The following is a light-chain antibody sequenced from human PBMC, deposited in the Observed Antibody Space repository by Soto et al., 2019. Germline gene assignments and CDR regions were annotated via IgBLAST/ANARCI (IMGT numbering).Light chain of an antibody. CDR2: EDN. J-gene: IGLJ3*02. V-gene: IGLV6-57*01. CDR3: QSYDATNQV. Sequence: NFMLTQPHSVSESPGKTVIISCNHSSGSIASNYVQWYQQRPGSSPTTVIYEDNQRPSGVPDRFSGSIDSSSNSASLTISGLETEDEADYYCQSYDATNQVFGGGTKLTVL. CDR1: SGSIASNY.